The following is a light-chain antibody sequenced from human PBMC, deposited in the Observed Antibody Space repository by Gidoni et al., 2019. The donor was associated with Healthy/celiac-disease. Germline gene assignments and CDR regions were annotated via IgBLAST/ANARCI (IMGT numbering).Light chain of an antibody. Sequence: DIQMTQSPSSLSASVGDRVTITCRASQSISSYLNWYQQKPGKAPKLLIYAASSLQSGVPSRVSGSGSGTDFTLTIISLQPEDFATYYCQQSYSTPWTFGQGTKVEIK. J-gene: IGKJ1*01. V-gene: IGKV1-39*01. CDR3: QQSYSTPWT. CDR2: AAS. CDR1: QSISSY.